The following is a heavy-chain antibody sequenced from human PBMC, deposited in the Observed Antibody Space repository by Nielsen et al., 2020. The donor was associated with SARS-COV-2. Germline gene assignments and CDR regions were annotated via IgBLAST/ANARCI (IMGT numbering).Heavy chain of an antibody. CDR3: ARNSMVRGVNPLDY. V-gene: IGHV4-59*08. Sequence: SETLSFTCTVSGGSISSYYWSWIRQPPGKGLEWIGYIYYSGSTNYNPSLKSRVTISVDTSKNQFSLKLSSVTAADTAVYYCARNSMVRGVNPLDYWGQGTLVTVSS. CDR2: IYYSGST. D-gene: IGHD3-10*01. J-gene: IGHJ4*02. CDR1: GGSISSYY.